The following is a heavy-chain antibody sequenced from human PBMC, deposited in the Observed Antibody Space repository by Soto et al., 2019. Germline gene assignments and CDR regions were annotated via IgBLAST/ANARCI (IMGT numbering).Heavy chain of an antibody. V-gene: IGHV3-9*01. D-gene: IGHD6-13*01. CDR2: ISWNSGSI. Sequence: EVQLVESGGGLVQPGRSLRLSCAASGFTFDDYAMHWVRQAPGKGLEWVSGISWNSGSIGYADSVKGRFTISRDNAKNSLYPQMNSLRAEDTVLYYCAKDLVHRHIQQLAAFDIWGQGTMVTVSS. CDR3: AKDLVHRHIQQLAAFDI. CDR1: GFTFDDYA. J-gene: IGHJ3*02.